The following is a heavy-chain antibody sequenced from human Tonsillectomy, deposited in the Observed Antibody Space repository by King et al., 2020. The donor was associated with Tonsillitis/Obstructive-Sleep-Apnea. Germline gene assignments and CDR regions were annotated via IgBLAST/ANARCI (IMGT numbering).Heavy chain of an antibody. Sequence: QVQLQQWGAGLLKPSETLSLSCGVYGGSFSSYYWSWIRQPPGKGLEWIGEINHSGSSKYNPSPQSRVTISVDTSKNQFSLKVNSLTAADTAVYYCARGMEQDFWSGNYSDAFDIWGQGTMVTVSS. D-gene: IGHD3-3*01. CDR1: GGSFSSYY. J-gene: IGHJ3*02. V-gene: IGHV4-34*01. CDR3: ARGMEQDFWSGNYSDAFDI. CDR2: INHSGSS.